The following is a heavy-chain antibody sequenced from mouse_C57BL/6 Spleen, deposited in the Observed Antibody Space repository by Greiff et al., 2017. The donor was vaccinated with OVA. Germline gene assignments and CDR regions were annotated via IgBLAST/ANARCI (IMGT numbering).Heavy chain of an antibody. J-gene: IGHJ4*01. CDR2: IDPSDSYT. D-gene: IGHD4-1*01. CDR1: GYTFTSYW. V-gene: IGHV1-59*01. CDR3: AGDWDYYAMDY. Sequence: VQLQQSGAELVRPGTSVKLSCKASGYTFTSYWMHWVKQRPGQGLEWIGVIDPSDSYTNYNQKFKGKATLTVDTSSSTAYMQLSSLTSEDSAVYYCAGDWDYYAMDYWGQGTSVTVSS.